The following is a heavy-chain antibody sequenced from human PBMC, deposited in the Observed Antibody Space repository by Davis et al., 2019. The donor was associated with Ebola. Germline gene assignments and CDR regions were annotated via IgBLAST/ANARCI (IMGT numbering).Heavy chain of an antibody. J-gene: IGHJ5*02. CDR3: ARLVLLWFGEHPGP. Sequence: GGSLRLSCAASGFTFSSYWMSWVRQAPGKGLEWVSSISSSSSYIYYADSVKGRFTISRDNAKNSLYLQMNSLRAEDTAVYYCARLVLLWFGEHPGPWGQGTLVTVSS. CDR2: ISSSSSYI. CDR1: GFTFSSYW. D-gene: IGHD3-10*01. V-gene: IGHV3-21*01.